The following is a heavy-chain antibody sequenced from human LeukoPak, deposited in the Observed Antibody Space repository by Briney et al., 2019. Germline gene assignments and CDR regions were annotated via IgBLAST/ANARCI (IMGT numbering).Heavy chain of an antibody. J-gene: IGHJ5*02. CDR2: INQDGSEE. CDR1: GFSFSDYW. Sequence: GGSLRLSCGASGFSFSDYWMTWVRQAPAKGLEWVANINQDGSEEYYVASVKGRFTISRDNAKNSLYLQMTSLRAEATAVYYCTTDGSKSCSGGSCYLNWFDPSGQGTLLTVSS. V-gene: IGHV3-7*01. CDR3: TTDGSKSCSGGSCYLNWFDP. D-gene: IGHD2-15*01.